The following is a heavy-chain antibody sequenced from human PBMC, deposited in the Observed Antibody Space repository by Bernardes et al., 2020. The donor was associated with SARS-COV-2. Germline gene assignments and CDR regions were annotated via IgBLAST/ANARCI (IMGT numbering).Heavy chain of an antibody. CDR2: IYYSGST. CDR3: AAPEAYYYGSGSYYRPWDY. Sequence: TLSLTCTVSGGSISSSSYYWGWIRQPPGKGLEWIGSIYYSGSTYYNPSLKSRVTISVDTSKNQFSLKLSSVTAADTAVYYCAAPEAYYYGSGSYYRPWDYWGQGTLVTVSS. V-gene: IGHV4-39*01. J-gene: IGHJ4*02. D-gene: IGHD3-10*01. CDR1: GGSISSSSYY.